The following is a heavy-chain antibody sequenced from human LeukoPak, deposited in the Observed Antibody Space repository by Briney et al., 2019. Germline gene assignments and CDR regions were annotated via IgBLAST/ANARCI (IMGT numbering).Heavy chain of an antibody. CDR3: ARESATVTT. D-gene: IGHD4-17*01. Sequence: PGGSLRLSCVDSGFTFSRHSMNWVRQAPGKGLEWVSVIYSGGSTYYADSVKGRFTISRDNSKNTLYLQMNSLRAEDTAVYYCARESATVTTWGQGTLVAVSS. CDR1: GFTFSRHS. J-gene: IGHJ4*02. V-gene: IGHV3-66*01. CDR2: IYSGGST.